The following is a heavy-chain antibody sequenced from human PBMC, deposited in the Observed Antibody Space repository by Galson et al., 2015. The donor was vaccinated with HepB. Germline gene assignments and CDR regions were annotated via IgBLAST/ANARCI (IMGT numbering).Heavy chain of an antibody. D-gene: IGHD6-13*01. V-gene: IGHV3-73*01. CDR3: TRQGFWAAGDDY. J-gene: IGHJ4*02. CDR2: IRSKANSYAT. Sequence: SLRLSCAASGFTFSGSAMHWVRQASGKGLEWVGRIRSKANSYATTYAASVKGRFTISRDDSKNTTYLQMNSLKTEDTAVYYCTRQGFWAAGDDYWGQGTLVTVSS. CDR1: GFTFSGSA.